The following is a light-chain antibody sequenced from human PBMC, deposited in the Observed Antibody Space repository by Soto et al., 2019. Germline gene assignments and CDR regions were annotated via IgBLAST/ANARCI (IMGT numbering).Light chain of an antibody. CDR1: NIGAKG. CDR3: QVWHSTSVRV. V-gene: IGLV3-21*02. Sequence: SYELTQPPSVSVAPGQTARITCGGNNIGAKGVHWYQQKKPGQAPVLVVFDDRARPSAIPERLSGSNSGNTATLTISRVEAGDEADYYCQVWHSTSVRVFGGGTKLTVL. CDR2: DDR. J-gene: IGLJ2*01.